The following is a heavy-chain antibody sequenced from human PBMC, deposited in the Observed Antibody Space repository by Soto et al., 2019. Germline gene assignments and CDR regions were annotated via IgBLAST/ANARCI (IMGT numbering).Heavy chain of an antibody. CDR2: ISAYNGNT. CDR1: GYTFTSYG. J-gene: IGHJ3*02. Sequence: QVQLVQSGAEVKKPGASVKVSCKASGYTFTSYGISWVRQAPGQGLEWMGWISAYNGNTNYAQKLQGRVTMTTDTATSTAYMELRSLRSDDTAVYYCARERITIVRGDISHAFDIWGQGTMVTVSS. V-gene: IGHV1-18*01. D-gene: IGHD3-10*01. CDR3: ARERITIVRGDISHAFDI.